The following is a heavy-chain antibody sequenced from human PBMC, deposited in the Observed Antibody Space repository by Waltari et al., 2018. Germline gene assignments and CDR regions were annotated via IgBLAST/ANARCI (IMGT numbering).Heavy chain of an antibody. CDR2: IYESGTT. CDR1: GSSISSDYYY. Sequence: QMQLQESGPGLVKPSQTLSLTCTVSGSSISSDYYYWNWIRHYPGKGLEWIGDIYESGTTYYNPSLKSQVSISVDTSKNQLSRNLSSVTAADTAVYYCARGLNYYDRSGFYGCDYYDYWGQGTLVTVSS. J-gene: IGHJ4*02. V-gene: IGHV4-31*01. D-gene: IGHD3-22*01. CDR3: ARGLNYYDRSGFYGCDYYDY.